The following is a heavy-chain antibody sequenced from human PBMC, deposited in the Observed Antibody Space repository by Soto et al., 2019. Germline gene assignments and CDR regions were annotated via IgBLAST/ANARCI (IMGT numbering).Heavy chain of an antibody. V-gene: IGHV3-23*01. D-gene: IGHD5-18*01. CDR3: AKRRDSYATYYYYYGMDV. CDR2: ISGSGGST. J-gene: IGHJ6*02. CDR1: GFTFSSYA. Sequence: GGSLRLSCAASGFTFSSYAMSWVRQAPGKGLEWVSAISGSGGSTYYADSVKGRFTISRDNSKNTLYLQMNSLRAEDTAVYYCAKRRDSYATYYYYYGMDVWGRGTTVTVSS.